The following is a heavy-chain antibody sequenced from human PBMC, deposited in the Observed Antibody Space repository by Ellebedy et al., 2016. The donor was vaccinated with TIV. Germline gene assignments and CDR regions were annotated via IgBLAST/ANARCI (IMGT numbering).Heavy chain of an antibody. V-gene: IGHV4-61*01. CDR3: AREEGFGGAWFDP. J-gene: IGHJ5*02. CDR1: GGSVSSGRSY. CDR2: ITWRGST. D-gene: IGHD3-10*01. Sequence: MPSETLSLTCSVSGGSVSSGRSYWSWVRQPPGQGLEWIGYITWRGSTNYNPSLQSRITISMDTSKNQIALMVRSVTAADTAIYYCAREEGFGGAWFDPWGQGTLVIVSS.